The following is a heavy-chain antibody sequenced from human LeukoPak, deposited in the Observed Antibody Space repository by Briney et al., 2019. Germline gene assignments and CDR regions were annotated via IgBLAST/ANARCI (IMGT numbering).Heavy chain of an antibody. J-gene: IGHJ4*02. V-gene: IGHV1-2*02. CDR2: INPNSGGT. Sequence: ASVTVSCKASGYTFTGYYMHWVRQAPGQGLEWMGWINPNSGGTNYAQKFQGRVTMTRDTSISTAYMELSRLRSDDTAVYYCARDSPRNLRYFDWSSDYWGQGTLVTVSS. D-gene: IGHD3-9*01. CDR3: ARDSPRNLRYFDWSSDY. CDR1: GYTFTGYY.